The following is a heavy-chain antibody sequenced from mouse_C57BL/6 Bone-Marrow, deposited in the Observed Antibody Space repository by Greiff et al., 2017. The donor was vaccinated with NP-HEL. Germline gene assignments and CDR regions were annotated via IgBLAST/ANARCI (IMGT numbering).Heavy chain of an antibody. J-gene: IGHJ2*01. CDR1: GYTFTSYW. V-gene: IGHV1-64*01. CDR2: IHPNSGST. CDR3: AVITTVVHYFDY. D-gene: IGHD1-1*01. Sequence: QVQLQQPGAELVKPGASVKLSCKASGYTFTSYWMHWVKQRPGQGLEWIGMIHPNSGSTNYNEKFKSKATLTVDKSSSTAYMQLSSLTSEDSAVYYCAVITTVVHYFDYWGQGTTLPVSS.